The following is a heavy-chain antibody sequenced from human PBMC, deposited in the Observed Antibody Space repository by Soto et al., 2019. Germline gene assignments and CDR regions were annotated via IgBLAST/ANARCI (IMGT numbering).Heavy chain of an antibody. CDR2: IIPIFGTA. V-gene: IGHV1-69*13. CDR3: ARRPDPHKLNWFDP. J-gene: IGHJ5*02. CDR1: GGTFSSYA. Sequence: SVKVSCKASGGTFSSYAISWVRQAPGQGLEWMGGIIPIFGTANYAQKFQGRVTITADESTSTAYMELSSLRSEDTAVYYCARRPDPHKLNWFDPWGQGTLVTVSS.